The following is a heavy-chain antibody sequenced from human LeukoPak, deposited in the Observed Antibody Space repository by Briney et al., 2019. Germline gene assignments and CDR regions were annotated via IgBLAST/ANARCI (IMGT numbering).Heavy chain of an antibody. Sequence: SETLSLTCTVSGGSIRSYYWNWIRQPPGKGLEWIGYIYYSGSTNYNPSLKSRVTISVDTSKNQFSLKLSSVTAADTAVYYCARVAYCGGDCYSRFDPWGQGTLVTVSS. J-gene: IGHJ5*02. V-gene: IGHV4-59*01. CDR3: ARVAYCGGDCYSRFDP. CDR1: GGSIRSYY. CDR2: IYYSGST. D-gene: IGHD2-21*02.